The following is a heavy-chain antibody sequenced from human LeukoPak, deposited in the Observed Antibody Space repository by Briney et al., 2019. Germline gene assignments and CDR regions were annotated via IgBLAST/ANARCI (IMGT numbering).Heavy chain of an antibody. CDR2: ISPHNGNT. J-gene: IGHJ4*02. CDR3: ARAWIAVAGPVTSDY. CDR1: GYTFISYG. V-gene: IGHV1-18*01. Sequence: GASVKVSCKASGYTFISYGINWVRQAPGQGLEWMGWISPHNGNTNYAQKLQGRVTMTTDTSTSTAYMKVRSLRSDDTAVYYCARAWIAVAGPVTSDYWGQGTLVMVSS. D-gene: IGHD6-19*01.